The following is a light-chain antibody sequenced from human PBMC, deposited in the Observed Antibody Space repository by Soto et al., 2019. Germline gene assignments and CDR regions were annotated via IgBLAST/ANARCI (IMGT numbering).Light chain of an antibody. J-gene: IGKJ4*01. CDR3: QQYDNLPLT. CDR1: QDISKY. V-gene: IGKV1-33*01. CDR2: DAS. Sequence: DIPMTQSPSSLSASVGDRVTITCQASQDISKYLNWYQQKPGKAPKLLIYDASNLETGVPSRFSGRGSGTDFTFTISSLQPEDIATYYCQQYDNLPLTFGGGTKVEIK.